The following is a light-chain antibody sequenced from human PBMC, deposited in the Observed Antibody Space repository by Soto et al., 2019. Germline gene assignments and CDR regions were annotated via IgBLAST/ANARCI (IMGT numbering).Light chain of an antibody. CDR3: AAWDDSLTGLV. Sequence: QSVLTQPPSASGTPGQRVTISCSGSSSNIGTNTINWYQHLPGTAPKLLIYSNNQRPSGVPDRFSGSKSGTSASLAISGLQSEDEADYYCAAWDDSLTGLVFGTGTKFTVL. V-gene: IGLV1-44*01. CDR2: SNN. J-gene: IGLJ1*01. CDR1: SSNIGTNT.